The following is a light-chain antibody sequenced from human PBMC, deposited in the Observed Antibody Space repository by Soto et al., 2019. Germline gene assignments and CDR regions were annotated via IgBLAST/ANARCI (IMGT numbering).Light chain of an antibody. CDR1: QSVSSNY. V-gene: IGKV3-20*01. J-gene: IGKJ4*01. Sequence: ETVLTQSPGTLSLSPGERATLSCRASQSVSSNYLGWYQQKPGQAPRLLMDGASSRATGIPDRFSGSGSGTDFTLTISRLEPEDFAVYYCQQHGDSLTFGGGTKVGIK. CDR3: QQHGDSLT. CDR2: GAS.